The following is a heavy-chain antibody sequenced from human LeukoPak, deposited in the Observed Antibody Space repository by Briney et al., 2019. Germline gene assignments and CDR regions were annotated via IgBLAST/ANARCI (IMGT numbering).Heavy chain of an antibody. CDR1: GGSISSGSYY. Sequence: SQTLSLTCTVSGGSISSGSYYWSWIRQPAGKGLEWIGRIYTSGSTNYNPSLKSRVTISVDTSKNQFSLKLSSVTAADTAVYYCARDGGDGFDYWGQGTLVTVSS. CDR3: ARDGGDGFDY. V-gene: IGHV4-61*02. J-gene: IGHJ4*02. D-gene: IGHD5-24*01. CDR2: IYTSGST.